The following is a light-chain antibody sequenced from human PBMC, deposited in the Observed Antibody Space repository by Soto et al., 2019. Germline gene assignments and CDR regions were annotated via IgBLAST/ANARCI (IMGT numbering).Light chain of an antibody. V-gene: IGLV1-47*01. CDR2: RNN. CDR3: AAWDDSLSGWV. CDR1: GSNIGSNY. Sequence: QLVLTQPPSASGTPGQRVTISCSGSGSNIGSNYVYWYQQLPGTAPKLLIYRNNQRPSGVPDRFSGSKSGTSASLAISGLRSEDEADYYCAAWDDSLSGWVFGGGTQLTVL. J-gene: IGLJ3*02.